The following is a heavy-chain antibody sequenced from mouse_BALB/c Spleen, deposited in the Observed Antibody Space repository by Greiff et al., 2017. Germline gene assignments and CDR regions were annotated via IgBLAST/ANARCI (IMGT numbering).Heavy chain of an antibody. CDR3: ARRGSYAMDY. D-gene: IGHD1-1*01. J-gene: IGHJ4*01. CDR1: GFTFSSYA. Sequence: EVKLVESGGGLVKPGGSLKLSCAASGFTFSSYAMSWVRQTPEKRLEWVASISSGGSTYYPDSVKGRFTISRDNAKNTLYLQMSSLKSEDTAMYYCARRGSYAMDYWGQGTSVTVSS. V-gene: IGHV5-6-5*01. CDR2: ISSGGST.